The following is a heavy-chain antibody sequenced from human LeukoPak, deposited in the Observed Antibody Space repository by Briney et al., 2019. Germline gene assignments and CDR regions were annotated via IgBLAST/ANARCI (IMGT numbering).Heavy chain of an antibody. J-gene: IGHJ5*02. D-gene: IGHD6-19*01. V-gene: IGHV4-4*02. CDR2: IYHSGST. CDR3: ARRGSGWPNWGNWFDP. Sequence: SGSLSLTCAVSGGSIISSNWWSWVRQPPGKGLEWIGEIYHSGSTNYNPSLKSRVTISVDTSKNQFSLKLSSVTAADTAVYYCARRGSGWPNWGNWFDPWGQGTLVTGSS. CDR1: GGSIISSNW.